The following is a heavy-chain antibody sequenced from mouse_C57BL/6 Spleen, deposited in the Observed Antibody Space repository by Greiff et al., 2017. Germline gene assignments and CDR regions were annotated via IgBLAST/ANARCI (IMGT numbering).Heavy chain of an antibody. CDR1: GFNIKDYY. CDR3: ARGGDGSSPFDY. V-gene: IGHV14-2*01. Sequence: EVKVVESGAELVKPGASVKLSCTASGFNIKDYYMHWVKQRTEQGLEWIGRIDPEDGETKYAPKFQGKATITADTSSNTAYLQLSSLTSEDTAVYYCARGGDGSSPFDYWGQGTTLTVSS. D-gene: IGHD1-1*01. J-gene: IGHJ2*01. CDR2: IDPEDGET.